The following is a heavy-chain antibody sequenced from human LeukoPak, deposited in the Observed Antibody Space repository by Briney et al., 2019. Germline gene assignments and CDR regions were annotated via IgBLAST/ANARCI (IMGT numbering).Heavy chain of an antibody. CDR2: IYSSGTT. CDR1: GGSISSYY. V-gene: IGHV4-59*08. J-gene: IGHJ4*02. CDR3: ARQLSGSSGLDY. D-gene: IGHD6-19*01. Sequence: SETLSLTCTVSGGSISSYYWSWIRQPPGKGLEWIGYIYSSGTTKYHPSLKSRVTISVDMSKSQFSLKLNSVTAADTAVYYCARQLSGSSGLDYWGQGTLVTVSS.